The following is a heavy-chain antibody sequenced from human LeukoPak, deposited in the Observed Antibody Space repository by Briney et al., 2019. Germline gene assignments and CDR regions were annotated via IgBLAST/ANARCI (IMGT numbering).Heavy chain of an antibody. CDR2: INSDGSST. CDR1: GFTFSSYA. CDR3: XRGRDYYDRGGWFDP. V-gene: IGHV3-74*01. D-gene: IGHD3-22*01. J-gene: IGHJ5*02. Sequence: GGSLXXSCAASGFTFSSYAMHWVRHAPGKGLVWVSRINSDGSSTSYADSVKGRFTISRDNAKNTLYLQMNSLRAEDTAVYYCXRGRDYYDRGGWFDPWGQGTLVTVSS.